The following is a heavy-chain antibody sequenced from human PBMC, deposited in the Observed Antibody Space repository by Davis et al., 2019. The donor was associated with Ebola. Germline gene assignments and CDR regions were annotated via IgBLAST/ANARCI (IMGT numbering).Heavy chain of an antibody. V-gene: IGHV3-21*01. Sequence: GESLKISCAASGFTVSSNYMSWVRQAPGKGLEWVSSISSSSSYIYYADSVKGRFTISRDNAKNSLYLQMNSLRAEDTAVYYCARGPIQLWPYNWFDPWGQGTLVTVSS. CDR2: ISSSSSYI. D-gene: IGHD5-18*01. J-gene: IGHJ5*02. CDR3: ARGPIQLWPYNWFDP. CDR1: GFTVSSNY.